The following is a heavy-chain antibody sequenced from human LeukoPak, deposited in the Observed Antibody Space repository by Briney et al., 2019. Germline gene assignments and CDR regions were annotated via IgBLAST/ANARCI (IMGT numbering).Heavy chain of an antibody. D-gene: IGHD4-17*01. V-gene: IGHV1-18*01. CDR3: ARGQVAGGITTVTTYYYYYGMDV. Sequence: ASVKVSCKASGYTFTSYGISWVRQAPGQGLEWMGWISAYNGNTNYAQKFQGRVTMTTDTSTSTAYMELSSLRSDDTAVYYCARGQVAGGITTVTTYYYYYGMDVWGQGTTVTVSS. CDR2: ISAYNGNT. J-gene: IGHJ6*02. CDR1: GYTFTSYG.